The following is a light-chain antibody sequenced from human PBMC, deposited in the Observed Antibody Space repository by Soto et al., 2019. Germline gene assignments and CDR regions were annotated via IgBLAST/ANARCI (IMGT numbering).Light chain of an antibody. J-gene: IGLJ1*01. CDR2: EVN. V-gene: IGLV2-14*01. CDR3: ASYTRGGSYV. CDR1: SSDVGAYNY. Sequence: QSALTQPASVSGSPGQSITISCTGTSSDVGAYNYVSWYQQHPGKAPKFIIYEVNNRPSGVSDRFSGSKSVNTASLTISALQAEDEADYYFASYTRGGSYVFGTGTKLTVL.